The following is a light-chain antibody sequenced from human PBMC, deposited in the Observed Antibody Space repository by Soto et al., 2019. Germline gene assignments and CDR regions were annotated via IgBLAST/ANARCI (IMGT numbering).Light chain of an antibody. Sequence: DIQMTQSPSSLSASVGDRVTITCQASQDISNYLNWYQQKPGKAPKLLIYGASNLETGVPSRFSGSGSGTDFTFSISSLQPEDIATYYGQQYDNLPLTFGGGTKVEIK. V-gene: IGKV1-33*01. CDR2: GAS. J-gene: IGKJ4*01. CDR3: QQYDNLPLT. CDR1: QDISNY.